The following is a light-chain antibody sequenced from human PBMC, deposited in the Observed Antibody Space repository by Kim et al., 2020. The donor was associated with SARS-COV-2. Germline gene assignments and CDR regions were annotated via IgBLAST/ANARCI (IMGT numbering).Light chain of an antibody. CDR3: QVWDSNNVI. V-gene: IGLV3-9*01. Sequence: SYELNQPLSVSVALGQTAKISCGGNNIGGKHVHWYQQRPGQAPVTVIYRNNNLPSGIPERFSGSNSGKAATLSISRVQVGEEAVYFCQVWDSNNVIFGGG. J-gene: IGLJ2*01. CDR2: RNN. CDR1: NIGGKH.